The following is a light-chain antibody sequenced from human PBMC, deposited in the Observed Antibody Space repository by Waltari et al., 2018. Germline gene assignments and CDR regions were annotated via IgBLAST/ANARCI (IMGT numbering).Light chain of an antibody. Sequence: QPALTQPASVSGSPGQPFTISRTGSRTDVGGYPYVSWYHQHPAKAPKLMIYEVTHRPSGVPDRFSGSKSGNAASLTISGLQADDEADYYCSSYTTRNTLVFGGGTKVTVL. CDR3: SSYTTRNTLV. CDR2: EVT. V-gene: IGLV2-14*03. J-gene: IGLJ3*02. CDR1: RTDVGGYPY.